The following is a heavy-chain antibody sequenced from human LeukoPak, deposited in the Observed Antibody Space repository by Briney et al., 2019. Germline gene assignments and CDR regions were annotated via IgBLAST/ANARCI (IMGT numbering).Heavy chain of an antibody. CDR1: GFTFSSYG. D-gene: IGHD6-13*01. CDR3: ASCSSSWLCPDL. Sequence: PGGSLRLSCAASGFTFSSYGMHWVRQAPGKGLEWVAVISYDGSNKYYADSVKGRFTISRDNSKNTLYLQMNSLRAEDTAVYYCASCSSSWLCPDLWGQGTLVTVSS. CDR2: ISYDGSNK. J-gene: IGHJ4*02. V-gene: IGHV3-30*03.